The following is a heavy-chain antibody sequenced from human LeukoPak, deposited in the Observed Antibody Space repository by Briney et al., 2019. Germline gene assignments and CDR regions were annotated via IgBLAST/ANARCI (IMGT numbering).Heavy chain of an antibody. CDR1: VGTFNKYT. D-gene: IGHD2-21*02. J-gene: IGHJ3*02. CDR2: IIPILTVT. CDR3: ARDLLSGDWTWDI. V-gene: IGHV1-69*04. Sequence: WASVKVSCKASVGTFNKYTINWVRQAPGQGLEWMGRIIPILTVTTYAQKFQGRVTITADKSTDTSYMELSSLTSEDTAVYYCARDLLSGDWTWDIWGLGTMVTVSS.